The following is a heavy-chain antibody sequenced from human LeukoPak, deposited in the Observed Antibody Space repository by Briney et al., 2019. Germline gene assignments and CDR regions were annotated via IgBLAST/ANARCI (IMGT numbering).Heavy chain of an antibody. J-gene: IGHJ4*02. D-gene: IGHD5-12*01. V-gene: IGHV3-7*01. CDR3: ASDKWRYSGYALAGY. CDR1: GFTFSSYW. Sequence: GGSLRLSCAASGFTFSSYWMSWVRQAPGKGLEWVANIKQDGSEKYYVDSVKGRFTISRDNAKNSLYLQMNSLRAEDTAVYYCASDKWRYSGYALAGYWGQGTLVTVSS. CDR2: IKQDGSEK.